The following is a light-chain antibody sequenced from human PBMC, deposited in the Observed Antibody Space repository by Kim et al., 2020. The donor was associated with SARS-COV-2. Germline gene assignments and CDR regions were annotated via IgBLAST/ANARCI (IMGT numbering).Light chain of an antibody. V-gene: IGKV1-33*01. Sequence: DIQMTQSPSSLSAFVGDRVTITCQASQDISRSLNWYQQIAGKAPRLLIRGASNLGTGVPSRFSGSGSGTDFTLTISSLQPEDIATYYCQQYDNLHLTFGGGTKVDIK. CDR3: QQYDNLHLT. CDR1: QDISRS. J-gene: IGKJ4*01. CDR2: GAS.